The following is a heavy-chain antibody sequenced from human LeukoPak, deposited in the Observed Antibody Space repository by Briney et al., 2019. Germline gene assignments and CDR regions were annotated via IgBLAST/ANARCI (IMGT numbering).Heavy chain of an antibody. V-gene: IGHV4-59*01. D-gene: IGHD3-10*01. CDR3: ARDRTTIRSGWGFGET. CDR1: GGSISSYY. CDR2: IYYSGST. Sequence: SETLSLTCTVSGGSISSYYWSWIRQPPGKGLEWIGYIYYSGSTNYNPSLKSRVTISVDTSKNQFSLKLSSVTVADTAVYYCARDRTTIRSGWGFGETWGQGTLVTVSS. J-gene: IGHJ5*02.